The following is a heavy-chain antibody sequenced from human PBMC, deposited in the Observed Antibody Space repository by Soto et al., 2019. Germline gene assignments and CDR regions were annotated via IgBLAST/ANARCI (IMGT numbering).Heavy chain of an antibody. CDR2: INHSGST. Sequence: SETLSLTCAVYGGSFSGYYWSWIRQPPGKGLEWIGEINHSGSTNYNPSLKSRVTISVDASKTPFSLKLSSVTAADTAVYYCARGSKRYYDFWSGYYRYYYGMDVWGPGTTVTVSS. CDR1: GGSFSGYY. V-gene: IGHV4-34*01. D-gene: IGHD3-3*01. CDR3: ARGSKRYYDFWSGYYRYYYGMDV. J-gene: IGHJ6*02.